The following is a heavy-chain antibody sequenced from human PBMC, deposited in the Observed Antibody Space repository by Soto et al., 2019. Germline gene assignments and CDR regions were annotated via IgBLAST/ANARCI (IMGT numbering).Heavy chain of an antibody. D-gene: IGHD3-10*01. Sequence: TLPLAYTFSCGSISSGDYYWNWIRQPPVKGLEWIGYIYYSGSTYYNPSLKSRVTISVDTSKNQFSLKLSSVTAADTAVYYCARETVRGLNAFDIWGQGTMV. V-gene: IGHV4-30-4*01. CDR2: IYYSGST. CDR1: CGSISSGDYY. CDR3: ARETVRGLNAFDI. J-gene: IGHJ3*02.